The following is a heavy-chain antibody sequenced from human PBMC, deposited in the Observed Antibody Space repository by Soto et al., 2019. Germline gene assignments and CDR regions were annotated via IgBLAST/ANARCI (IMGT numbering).Heavy chain of an antibody. J-gene: IGHJ6*02. CDR1: GFTFSSYS. Sequence: GGSLRLSCAASGFTFSSYSMNWVRQAPGKGLEWVSSISSSSSYIYYADSVKGRFTISRDNAKNSLYLQMNSLRAEDTAVYYCARDQGLVLRFLEWLPIWDEDYYYYGMEVWGQGTTVTVSS. CDR2: ISSSSSYI. D-gene: IGHD3-3*01. V-gene: IGHV3-21*01. CDR3: ARDQGLVLRFLEWLPIWDEDYYYYGMEV.